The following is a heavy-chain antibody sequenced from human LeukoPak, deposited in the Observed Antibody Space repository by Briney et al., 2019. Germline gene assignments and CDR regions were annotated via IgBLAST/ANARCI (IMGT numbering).Heavy chain of an antibody. D-gene: IGHD2-21*02. J-gene: IGHJ4*02. CDR2: INHSGST. CDR1: GGSFSGYY. CDR3: ARVVVVTAIRYYFDY. Sequence: SSETLSLTCAVYGGSFSGYYWSWIRRPPGKGLEWIGEINHSGSTNYNPSLKSRVTISVDTSKNQFSLKLSSVTAADTAVYYCARVVVVTAIRYYFDYWGQGTLVTVSS. V-gene: IGHV4-34*01.